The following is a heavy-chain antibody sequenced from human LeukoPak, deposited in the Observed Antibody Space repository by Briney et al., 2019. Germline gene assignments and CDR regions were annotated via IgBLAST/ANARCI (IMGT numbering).Heavy chain of an antibody. V-gene: IGHV1-2*02. D-gene: IGHD1-26*01. CDR1: GYTFTGYY. J-gene: IGHJ4*02. CDR2: INPNSGGT. Sequence: VASVKVSCKASGYTFTGYYMHWVRQAPGQGLEWMGWINPNSGGTNYAQKFQGRVTMTRDTSTSTVYMELSSLRSEDTAVYYCARDPFSGSPGEFDYWGQGTLVTVSS. CDR3: ARDPFSGSPGEFDY.